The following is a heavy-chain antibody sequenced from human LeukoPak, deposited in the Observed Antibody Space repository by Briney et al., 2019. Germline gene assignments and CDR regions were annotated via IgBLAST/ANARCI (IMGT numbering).Heavy chain of an antibody. CDR3: AKSGGQ. V-gene: IGHV3-23*01. D-gene: IGHD2-15*01. J-gene: IGHJ4*02. CDR1: GFSFSSYG. Sequence: GGSLRLSCAASGFSFSSYGVSWVRQAPGKGLEWVSGISDSGDSTYYADSVKGRFTISRDISKNTLFLQINGLRGDDTAVYYCAKSGGQWGQGTLVTVSS. CDR2: ISDSGDST.